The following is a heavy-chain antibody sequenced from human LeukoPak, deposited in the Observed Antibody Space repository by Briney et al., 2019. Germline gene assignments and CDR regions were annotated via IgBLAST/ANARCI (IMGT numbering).Heavy chain of an antibody. CDR2: IYYSGST. Sequence: PSETLSLTCTVSGGSVSSGSYYWSWIRRPPGKGLEWIGYIYYSGSTNYNPSLKSRVTISVDTSKNQFSLKLSSVTAADTAVYYCARAVLLWFGELPYDAFDIWGQGTMVTVSS. V-gene: IGHV4-61*01. CDR1: GGSVSSGSYY. CDR3: ARAVLLWFGELPYDAFDI. D-gene: IGHD3-10*01. J-gene: IGHJ3*02.